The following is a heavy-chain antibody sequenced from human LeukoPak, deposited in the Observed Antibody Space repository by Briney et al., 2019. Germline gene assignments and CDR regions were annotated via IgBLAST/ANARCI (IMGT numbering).Heavy chain of an antibody. J-gene: IGHJ4*02. CDR2: LYSGGST. V-gene: IGHV3-66*01. CDR3: ASSPKGQLWNLKV. Sequence: PGGSLRLSCEASGFNVGDKYMSWFRQAPGKGLKCVAVLYSGGSTSYADSGKVRFTISRDNSKNPLYLQLSSLRAEDTAMFYCASSPKGQLWNLKVWGQGTLVTVSS. CDR1: GFNVGDKY. D-gene: IGHD5-18*01.